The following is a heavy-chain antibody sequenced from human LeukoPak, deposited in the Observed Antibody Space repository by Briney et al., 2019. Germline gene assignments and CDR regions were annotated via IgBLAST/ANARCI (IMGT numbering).Heavy chain of an antibody. CDR1: GGSISSHY. V-gene: IGHV4-59*11. J-gene: IGHJ6*03. CDR3: ARDSQDYYYYYMDV. CDR2: IYYSGST. Sequence: SETLSLTCAVSGGSISSHYWSWIRQPPGKGLEWIGYIYYSGSTNYNPSLKSRVTISVDTSKNQFSLKLSSVTAADTAVYYCARDSQDYYYYYMDVWGKGTTVTVSS.